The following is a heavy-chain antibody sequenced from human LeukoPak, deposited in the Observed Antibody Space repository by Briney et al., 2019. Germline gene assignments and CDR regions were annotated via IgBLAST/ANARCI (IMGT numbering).Heavy chain of an antibody. V-gene: IGHV5-51*01. CDR3: VRRGCNGGSCYGY. CDR2: IYPGDSDT. CDR1: GHSFSNDW. D-gene: IGHD2-15*01. Sequence: GESLKISCKGSGHSFSNDWIGWVRQMSGKGLEWMGIIYPGDSDTRYSPSFQGQVTISADKSISTAYLQWSSLEASDTAMYYCVRRGCNGGSCYGYWGQGTLVTVSS. J-gene: IGHJ4*02.